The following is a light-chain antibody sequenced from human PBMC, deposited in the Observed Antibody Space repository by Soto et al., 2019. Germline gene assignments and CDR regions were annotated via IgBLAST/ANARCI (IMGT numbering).Light chain of an antibody. Sequence: EIVLTQSPATLSLSPGERATLSCRASQSVSSYFAWYQQKPGQAPRLLIYDASNRATGIPARFSGSGSGTDFTLTISSLEPEDFAVYYCQQHSNWPPYTFGQGTKLEIK. CDR3: QQHSNWPPYT. CDR1: QSVSSY. J-gene: IGKJ2*01. V-gene: IGKV3-11*01. CDR2: DAS.